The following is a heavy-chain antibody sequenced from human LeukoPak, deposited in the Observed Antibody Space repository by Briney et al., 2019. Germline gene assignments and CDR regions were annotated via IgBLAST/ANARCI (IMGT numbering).Heavy chain of an antibody. CDR2: ISFDGSKK. CDR3: AKDVRVGGGGMDV. J-gene: IGHJ6*02. D-gene: IGHD1-26*01. V-gene: IGHV3-30-3*01. CDR1: GFTFSSYA. Sequence: GGSLRLSCAASGFTFSSYAMHWVRQAPGKGLEWVAVISFDGSKKYYADSVKGRFTISRDNSKNTVSLQMNSLRGEDTAVYYCAKDVRVGGGGMDVWGQGTPVTVSS.